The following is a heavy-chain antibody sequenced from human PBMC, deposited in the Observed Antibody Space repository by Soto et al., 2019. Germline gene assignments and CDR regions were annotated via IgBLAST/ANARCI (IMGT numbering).Heavy chain of an antibody. CDR1: GFTFSSYG. D-gene: IGHD3-16*01. CDR3: AKASLTGGHYYYGMDV. Sequence: GGSLRLSCAASGFTFSSYGMHWVRQAPGKGLEWVAVISYDGSNKYYADSVKGRFTISRDNSKDTLYLQMNSLRAEDTAVYYCAKASLTGGHYYYGMDVWGQGTTVTVSS. CDR2: ISYDGSNK. J-gene: IGHJ6*02. V-gene: IGHV3-30*18.